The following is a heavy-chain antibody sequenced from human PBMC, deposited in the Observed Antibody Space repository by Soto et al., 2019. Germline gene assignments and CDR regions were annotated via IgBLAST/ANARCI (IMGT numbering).Heavy chain of an antibody. CDR3: AIAHTAMAPSDAFDI. D-gene: IGHD5-18*01. CDR2: IYYSGST. Sequence: PSETLSLTCTVSGGSISSYYWSWIRQPPGKGLEWIGYIYYSGSTNYNPSLKSRGTISVDTSKNQYSMKLSSVTAADMAVYYCAIAHTAMAPSDAFDIWGQGTMVPVSS. J-gene: IGHJ3*02. V-gene: IGHV4-59*01. CDR1: GGSISSYY.